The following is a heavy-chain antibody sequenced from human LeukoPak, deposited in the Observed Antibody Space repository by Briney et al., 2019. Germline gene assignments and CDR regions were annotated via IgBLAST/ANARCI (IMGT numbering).Heavy chain of an antibody. CDR2: INHSGGST. CDR1: GYTFTSFY. Sequence: VASVKVSCKASGYTFTSFYMHWVRQAPGQGLEWMGGINHSGGSTNYAQKFQGRVTMTRDKSASTVYMELSSLKSEDTAVYYCARDLLYSGSYVEDYWGQGTLVIVSS. CDR3: ARDLLYSGSYVEDY. D-gene: IGHD1-26*01. V-gene: IGHV1-46*01. J-gene: IGHJ4*02.